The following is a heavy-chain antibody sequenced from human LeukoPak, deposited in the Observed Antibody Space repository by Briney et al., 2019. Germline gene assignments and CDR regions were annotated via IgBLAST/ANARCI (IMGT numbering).Heavy chain of an antibody. Sequence: ASVKVSCKASGYTFTSYYMHWVRQAPGQGLEWMGIINPSGGSTSYAQKFQGRVTMTRDTSTSTVYMELSSLRSEDTAVYYCARAYGSGSYTLLFFDYWGQGTLVTVPS. J-gene: IGHJ4*02. CDR3: ARAYGSGSYTLLFFDY. CDR2: INPSGGST. D-gene: IGHD3-10*01. CDR1: GYTFTSYY. V-gene: IGHV1-46*01.